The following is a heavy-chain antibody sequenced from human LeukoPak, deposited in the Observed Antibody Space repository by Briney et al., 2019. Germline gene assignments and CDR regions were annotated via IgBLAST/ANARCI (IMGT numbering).Heavy chain of an antibody. J-gene: IGHJ4*02. CDR1: RFTFSSYS. D-gene: IGHD3-22*01. Sequence: GGSLRLSCAASRFTFSSYSMNWVRQAPGKGLEWVSSISSSGSYIYYADSVKGRFTISRDNAKNSLYLQMKSLRAEDTAVYYCAKGGYYDPFDHWGQGTLVTVSS. CDR3: AKGGYYDPFDH. CDR2: ISSSGSYI. V-gene: IGHV3-21*04.